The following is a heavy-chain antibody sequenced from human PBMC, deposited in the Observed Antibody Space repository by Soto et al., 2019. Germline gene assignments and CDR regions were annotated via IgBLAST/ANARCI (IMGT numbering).Heavy chain of an antibody. J-gene: IGHJ4*02. CDR2: IIPIFGTA. CDR1: GGTFSSYA. V-gene: IGHV1-69*13. D-gene: IGHD2-15*01. CDR3: AREGRNGYCSGGSCYLSGYSYGLLGTFDY. Sequence: SVKVSCKASGGTFSSYAISWVRQAPGQGLEWMGGIIPIFGTANYAQKFQGRVTITADESTSTAYMELSSLRSEDTAVYYCAREGRNGYCSGGSCYLSGYSYGLLGTFDYWGQGTLVNVSS.